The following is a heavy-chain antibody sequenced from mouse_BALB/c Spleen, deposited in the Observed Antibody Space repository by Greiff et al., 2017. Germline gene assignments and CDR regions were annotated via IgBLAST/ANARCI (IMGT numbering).Heavy chain of an antibody. V-gene: IGHV1S30*01. CDR1: GYSFTGYY. J-gene: IGHJ2*01. CDR3: TRYVDYFDY. D-gene: IGHD2-14*01. CDR2: VNPNNGGT. Sequence: EVQLQQSGPDLVKPGASVKISCKASGYSFTGYYMHWVKQSHGNSLEWIGRVNPNNGGTSYNQKFKGKAKLTAVTSTSTAYMELSSLTNEDSAVYYCTRYVDYFDYWGQGTTLTVSS.